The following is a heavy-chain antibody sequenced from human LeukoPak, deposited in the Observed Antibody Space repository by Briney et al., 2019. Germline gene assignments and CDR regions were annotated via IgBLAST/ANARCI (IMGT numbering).Heavy chain of an antibody. V-gene: IGHV3-23*01. D-gene: IGHD5-12*01. CDR3: AKPGGGYSGYDYYFDH. CDR2: ISGTGVST. CDR1: GFTFSNYA. Sequence: GGSLRLSCAASGFTFSNYAMSWVRQAPGKGLEWVSGISGTGVSTYYSDSAKGRFTISRDNSKNTLYLQMSSLRAEDTAIYYCAKPGGGYSGYDYYFDHWGQGTLVTVSS. J-gene: IGHJ4*02.